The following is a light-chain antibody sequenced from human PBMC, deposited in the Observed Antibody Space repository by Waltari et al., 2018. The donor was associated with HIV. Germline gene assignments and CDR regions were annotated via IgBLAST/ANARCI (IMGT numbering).Light chain of an antibody. CDR2: GAS. V-gene: IGKV3-20*01. J-gene: IGKJ1*01. CDR3: QQYGDSPWT. Sequence: EIVLTQSPGTLSLSPGERATLSCRASQSIRSSHLAWYQQKPGQAPRLLIYGASSRATGFPDRFSGSGSGTDFTLTISRLEPEDFAVYYCQQYGDSPWTFGQGTKVEIK. CDR1: QSIRSSH.